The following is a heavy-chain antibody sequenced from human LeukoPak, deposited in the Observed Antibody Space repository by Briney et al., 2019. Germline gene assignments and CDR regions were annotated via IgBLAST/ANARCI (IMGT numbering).Heavy chain of an antibody. D-gene: IGHD2-2*01. Sequence: PGGSLRLSCAASGFTFSDYSMNWVRQAPGKGLEWVSSISSDSRHVFYADSVKGRFSISRDNAKNYLYVPMNSLRDDDTAVYFCAILYCGSTSCYADDYWGQGTLVTVSS. J-gene: IGHJ4*02. CDR1: GFTFSDYS. CDR2: ISSDSRHV. CDR3: AILYCGSTSCYADDY. V-gene: IGHV3-21*01.